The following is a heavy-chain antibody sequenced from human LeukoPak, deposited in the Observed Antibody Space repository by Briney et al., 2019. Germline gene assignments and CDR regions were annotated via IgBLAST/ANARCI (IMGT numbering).Heavy chain of an antibody. CDR3: ARVRRGDYGDYWYFDL. CDR1: GGSISSYY. D-gene: IGHD4-17*01. V-gene: IGHV4-59*01. J-gene: IGHJ2*01. Sequence: SETLSLTCTVSGGSISSYYWSWIRQPAGKGLEWIGYIYYSGSTNYNPSLKSRVTISVDTSKNQFSLKLSSVTAADTAVYYCARVRRGDYGDYWYFDLWGRGTLVTVSS. CDR2: IYYSGST.